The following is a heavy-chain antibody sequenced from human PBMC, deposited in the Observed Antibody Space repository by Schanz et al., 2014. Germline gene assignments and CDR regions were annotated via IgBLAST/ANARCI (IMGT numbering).Heavy chain of an antibody. CDR3: ARERGYSYGYGAFDI. J-gene: IGHJ3*02. V-gene: IGHV3-53*01. Sequence: HLVESGGGLIQPGGSLRLSCAASGFTVSDNYMTWVRQAPGKGLEWVSVIYSGGSTYYADSVKGRFTISRDNSKNTLYLQMNSLRAEDTALYYGARERGYSYGYGAFDIWGQGTMVTVS. CDR1: GFTVSDNY. D-gene: IGHD5-18*01. CDR2: IYSGGST.